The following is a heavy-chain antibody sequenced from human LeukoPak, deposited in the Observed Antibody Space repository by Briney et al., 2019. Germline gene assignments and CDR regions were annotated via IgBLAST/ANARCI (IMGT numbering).Heavy chain of an antibody. Sequence: ASVKVSCKASGYTFTSYGISWVRQAPGQGLEWMGWTSAYNGNTNYAQKLQGRVTMTTDTSTSTAYMELRSLRSDDTAVYYCARDIVVVPAAIQRMYDAFDIWGQGTMVTVSS. CDR2: TSAYNGNT. D-gene: IGHD2-2*01. V-gene: IGHV1-18*01. J-gene: IGHJ3*02. CDR3: ARDIVVVPAAIQRMYDAFDI. CDR1: GYTFTSYG.